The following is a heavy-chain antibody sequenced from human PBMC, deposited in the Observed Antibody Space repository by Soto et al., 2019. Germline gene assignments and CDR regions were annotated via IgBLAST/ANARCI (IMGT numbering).Heavy chain of an antibody. J-gene: IGHJ2*01. Sequence: EVQLVESGGGLVQPGGSLKLSCAASGFTFSGSAMHWVRQASGKGLEWVGRIRSKANSYATAYAASVKVRFTISRDDSKSTAYLQMNSLKTEVTAVYYCTRRTGYSSRWSNPALWYFDLWGRGTLVTVSS. CDR2: IRSKANSYAT. D-gene: IGHD6-13*01. V-gene: IGHV3-73*02. CDR3: TRRTGYSSRWSNPALWYFDL. CDR1: GFTFSGSA.